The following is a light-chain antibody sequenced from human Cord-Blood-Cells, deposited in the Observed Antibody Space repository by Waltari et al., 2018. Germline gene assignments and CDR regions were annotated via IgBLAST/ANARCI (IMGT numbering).Light chain of an antibody. CDR3: QQRSNWPT. Sequence: EIVLTPSPATLSLSPGERATLSCRASQSVSSYLAWYQQKPGQAPRHLIYDASNRATGIPARFSGSGSGTDFTLTISSLEPEDFAVYYCQQRSNWPTFGQGTKVEIK. V-gene: IGKV3-11*01. J-gene: IGKJ1*01. CDR1: QSVSSY. CDR2: DAS.